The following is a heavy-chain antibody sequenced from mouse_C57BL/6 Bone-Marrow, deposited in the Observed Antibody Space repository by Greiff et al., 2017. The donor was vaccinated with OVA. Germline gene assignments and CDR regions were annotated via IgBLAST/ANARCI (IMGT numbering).Heavy chain of an antibody. J-gene: IGHJ1*03. CDR2: IYPRSGNT. CDR1: GYTFTSYG. V-gene: IGHV1-81*01. Sequence: QVQLKQSGAELARPGASVKLSCKASGYTFTSYGISWVKQRTGQGLEWIGEIYPRSGNTYYNEKFKGKATLTADKSSSTAYMELRSLTSEDSAVYFCASYCGSSHWYFDVWGTGTTVTVSS. CDR3: ASYCGSSHWYFDV. D-gene: IGHD1-1*01.